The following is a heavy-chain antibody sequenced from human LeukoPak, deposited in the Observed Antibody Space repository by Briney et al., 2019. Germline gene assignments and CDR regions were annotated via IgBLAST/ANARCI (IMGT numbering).Heavy chain of an antibody. V-gene: IGHV1-8*01. CDR3: ARSGGYWPFDY. Sequence: ASVKVSCKTSGYALTSYDINWVRQATGQGLEWMGWMNFSSGNTGYAQKFQGRVTMTRSTSMSTAYMELSSLTSDDTAVYYCARSGGYWPFDYWGQGTLDTVSS. CDR1: GYALTSYD. D-gene: IGHD6-19*01. J-gene: IGHJ4*02. CDR2: MNFSSGNT.